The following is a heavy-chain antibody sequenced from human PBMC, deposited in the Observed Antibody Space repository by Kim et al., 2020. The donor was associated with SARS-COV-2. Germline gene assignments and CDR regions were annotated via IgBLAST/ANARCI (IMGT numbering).Heavy chain of an antibody. V-gene: IGHV3-23*01. CDR1: GFTFNNYA. J-gene: IGHJ4*01. D-gene: IGHD2-2*01. CDR2: VSGTGSST. Sequence: GGSLRLSCAASGFTFNNYAMSWVRQAPGKGLECVSVVSGTGSSTYYADSVKGRLTISRDNSKNTLYLLMNSLRPEDTAVYYCAKREYCSRTSRSDFDYWG. CDR3: AKREYCSRTSRSDFDY.